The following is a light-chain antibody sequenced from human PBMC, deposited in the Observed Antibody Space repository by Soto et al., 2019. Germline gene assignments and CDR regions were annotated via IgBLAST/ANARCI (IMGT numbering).Light chain of an antibody. J-gene: IGLJ2*01. CDR1: SSDVAGYNY. CDR2: DVS. CDR3: SSCTSSRVV. Sequence: QSALTQPASVSGSPGQSITISCTGTSSDVAGYNYVSWYQQHPGKAPKLMIYDVSNRPAGVSNRFSGSKSGNTASLTISGRQAEDKADYYCSSCTSSRVVFGGGTTLTVL. V-gene: IGLV2-14*01.